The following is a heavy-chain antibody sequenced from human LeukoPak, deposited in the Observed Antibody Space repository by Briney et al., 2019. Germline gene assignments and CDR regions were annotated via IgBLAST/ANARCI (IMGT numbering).Heavy chain of an antibody. CDR2: IYSGGST. J-gene: IGHJ4*02. CDR1: GFTVSSNY. CDR3: AREGDYDGKNY. D-gene: IGHD4-17*01. Sequence: HAGGSLRLSCAASGFTVSSNYMSWVRQAPGKGLEWVSVIYSGGSTYYADSVKGRFTISRDNSKNTLYLKMNSLRAEDTAVYYCAREGDYDGKNYWGQGTLVTVSS. V-gene: IGHV3-53*01.